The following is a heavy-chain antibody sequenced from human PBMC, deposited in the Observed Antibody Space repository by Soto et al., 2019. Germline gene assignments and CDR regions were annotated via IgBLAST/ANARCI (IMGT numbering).Heavy chain of an antibody. Sequence: GGSLRLSCAASGFTFNNYWMHWVRQAPGKGLVWVSSIKKDGTRTSYADSVKGRFTISRDNAKNTLYLQMNSLRAEDTALYYCARDLRSHSDYWGHGTLVTLSS. CDR3: ARDLRSHSDY. J-gene: IGHJ4*01. CDR1: GFTFNNYW. V-gene: IGHV3-74*01. CDR2: IKKDGTRT.